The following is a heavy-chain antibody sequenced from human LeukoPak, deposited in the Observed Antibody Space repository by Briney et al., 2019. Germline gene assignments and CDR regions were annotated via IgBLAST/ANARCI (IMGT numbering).Heavy chain of an antibody. Sequence: GGSLRLSCAASGFTFSSYWMHWVRQAPGKGLVWVSGVNSDGGSTSYADSVKGRFTISRDNAKNTLYLQMNSLRAEDTAVYYCARVGLEYSRQPWFGPWGQGTLVTVSS. CDR3: ARVGLEYSRQPWFGP. V-gene: IGHV3-74*01. J-gene: IGHJ5*02. D-gene: IGHD6-6*01. CDR2: VNSDGGST. CDR1: GFTFSSYW.